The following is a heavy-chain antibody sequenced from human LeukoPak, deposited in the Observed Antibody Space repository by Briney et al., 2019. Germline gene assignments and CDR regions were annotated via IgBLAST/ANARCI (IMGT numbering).Heavy chain of an antibody. CDR1: GGSISSGDYY. D-gene: IGHD6-13*01. Sequence: SETLSLTCTVSGGSISSGDYYWSWIRQPPGKGLEWIGYIYYSGSTNYNPSLKSRVTISVDTSKNQFFLNLRSVTAADTAVYYCARVPRIEAGATGDWFDPWGQGTVATVSS. V-gene: IGHV4-61*08. CDR2: IYYSGST. CDR3: ARVPRIEAGATGDWFDP. J-gene: IGHJ5*02.